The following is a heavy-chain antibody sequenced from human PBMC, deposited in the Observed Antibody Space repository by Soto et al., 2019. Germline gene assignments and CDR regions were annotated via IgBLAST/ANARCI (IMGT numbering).Heavy chain of an antibody. CDR3: AKEVGEFDY. D-gene: IGHD1-26*01. J-gene: IGHJ4*02. CDR2: ISYDGSNK. V-gene: IGHV3-30*18. Sequence: QVQLVESGGGVVQPGRSLRLSCAASGFTFSSYGMHWVRQDPGKGLEWVAVISYDGSNKYYADSVKGRFTISRDNSKNTLYLQMNSLRAEDTAVYYCAKEVGEFDYLGQGTLVTVSS. CDR1: GFTFSSYG.